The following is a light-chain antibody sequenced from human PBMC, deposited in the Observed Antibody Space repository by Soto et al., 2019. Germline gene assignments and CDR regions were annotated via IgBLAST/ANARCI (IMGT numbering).Light chain of an antibody. CDR3: QQYNNRWT. J-gene: IGKJ1*01. CDR2: SAS. V-gene: IGKV3-15*01. Sequence: EIVMTQSPATLSVSPGERATLSCRTSQSVSSNLAWYQQRPGQAPGLLIYSASTRATGIPARFSGGGSGTEFTLTISSLKSEDSAVYYCQQYNNRWTFGQGTKVDIK. CDR1: QSVSSN.